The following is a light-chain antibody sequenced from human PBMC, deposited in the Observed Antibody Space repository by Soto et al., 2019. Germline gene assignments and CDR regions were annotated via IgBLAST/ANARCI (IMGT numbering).Light chain of an antibody. CDR1: PAIASF. J-gene: IGKJ1*01. Sequence: IQLTQSPSSLSASVGDRVTITCRASPAIASFLAWYQQKPGTAPKLLIYGASTLQSGVPSRFSGSGSGTEFTLTMSGLQPEDFATYYCQQAYSTPWTFGQGTKVDIK. CDR3: QQAYSTPWT. V-gene: IGKV1-9*01. CDR2: GAS.